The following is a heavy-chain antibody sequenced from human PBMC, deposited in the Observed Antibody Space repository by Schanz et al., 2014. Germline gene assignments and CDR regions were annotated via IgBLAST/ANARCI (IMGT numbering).Heavy chain of an antibody. J-gene: IGHJ6*02. D-gene: IGHD1-26*01. CDR1: GYTLTGFG. CDR2: ISAYSGNS. V-gene: IGHV1-18*01. CDR3: ARFNSGSHSPPYYYYGMDV. Sequence: QVQLVQSGAEVKKPGASVKVSCKASGYTLTGFGVSWVRQAPGQGREWMGWISAYSGNSKDAQKLQGRVTMTTDTSTNTAYMELRRLTSDDTAVYYWARFNSGSHSPPYYYYGMDVWGQGTTVTVSS.